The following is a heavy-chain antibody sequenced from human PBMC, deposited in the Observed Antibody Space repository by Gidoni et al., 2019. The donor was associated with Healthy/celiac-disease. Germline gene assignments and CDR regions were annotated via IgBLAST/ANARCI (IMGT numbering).Heavy chain of an antibody. J-gene: IGHJ4*02. Sequence: VQLVESGGGLVKPGRSLRLSCTASGFTFGDYAMSWFRQAPGQGLEWVGFIRSKAYGGTTEYAASVKGRFTISRDDSKSIAYLQMNSLKTEDTAVYYCTRERLEVPVIQLWLCFDYWGQGTLVTVSS. CDR2: IRSKAYGGTT. CDR1: GFTFGDYA. V-gene: IGHV3-49*05. CDR3: TRERLEVPVIQLWLCFDY. D-gene: IGHD5-18*01.